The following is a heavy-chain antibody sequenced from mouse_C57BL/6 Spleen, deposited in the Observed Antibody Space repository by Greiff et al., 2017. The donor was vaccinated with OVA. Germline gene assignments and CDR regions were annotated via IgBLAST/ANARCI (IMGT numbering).Heavy chain of an antibody. D-gene: IGHD2-4*01. V-gene: IGHV1-64*01. J-gene: IGHJ2*01. CDR1: GYTFTSYW. CDR2: IHPNSGST. CDR3: ARARDYDAWDY. Sequence: QVHVKQSGAELVKPGASVKLSCKASGYTFTSYWMHWVKQRPGQGLEWIGMIHPNSGSTNYNEKFKSKATLTVDKSSSTAYMQLSSLTSEDSAVYYCARARDYDAWDYWGQGTTLTVSS.